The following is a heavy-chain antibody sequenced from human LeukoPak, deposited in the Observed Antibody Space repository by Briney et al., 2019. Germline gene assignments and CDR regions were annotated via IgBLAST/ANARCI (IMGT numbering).Heavy chain of an antibody. V-gene: IGHV3-74*01. CDR3: ASFRDTDN. J-gene: IGHJ3*01. CDR1: GLTFSNVW. D-gene: IGHD2-21*01. Sequence: PGGSLRLSCEVSGLTFSNVWMHWVRQTPGQGLVWVCRINTAGSTVYADPVKGRFTISGDNAKNMVYLQMNSLRTEDTAVYYCASFRDTDNWGRGTMVTVSS. CDR2: INTAGST.